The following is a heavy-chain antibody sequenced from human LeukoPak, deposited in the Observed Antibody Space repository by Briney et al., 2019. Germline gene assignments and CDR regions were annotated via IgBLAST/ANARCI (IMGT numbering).Heavy chain of an antibody. V-gene: IGHV4-59*01. CDR1: DDSISGYY. J-gene: IGHJ4*02. Sequence: PSETLSLTCTVSDDSISGYYRGWIRQPPGKGLEWIGYFHNSGTSTYNPSLKSRVTISADTSKNQFSLKLNSLTTADTAVYYCAKDIVAPGLFFDYWGQGTLVTVSS. CDR2: FHNSGTS. CDR3: AKDIVAPGLFFDY. D-gene: IGHD3-16*02.